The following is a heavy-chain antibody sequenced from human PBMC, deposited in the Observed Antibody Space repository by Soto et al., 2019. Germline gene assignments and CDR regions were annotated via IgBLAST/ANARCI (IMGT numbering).Heavy chain of an antibody. CDR2: ISSSGSTI. CDR3: ARLGSGWYWRDYYYYGMDV. Sequence: EVQLVESGGGLVQPGGSLRLSCAASGFTFSSYEMNWVRQAPGKGLEWVSYISSSGSTIYYADSVKGRFTISRDNAKNSLYLQMNSLRAEDTAVYYCARLGSGWYWRDYYYYGMDVWGQGTTVTVSS. D-gene: IGHD6-19*01. J-gene: IGHJ6*02. CDR1: GFTFSSYE. V-gene: IGHV3-48*03.